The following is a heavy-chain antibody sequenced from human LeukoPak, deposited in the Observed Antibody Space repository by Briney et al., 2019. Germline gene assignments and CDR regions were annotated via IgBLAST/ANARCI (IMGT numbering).Heavy chain of an antibody. CDR2: ISHSGST. J-gene: IGHJ4*02. V-gene: IGHV4-34*01. CDR3: ARGRASYDFWSGYLFDY. Sequence: SETLSLTCAVYGGPFSGYYWTWICQPPGKGLELIGEISHSGSTNYNPSLKSRVTISVDTSKNQFSLKLSSVTAADTAVYYCARGRASYDFWSGYLFDYWGQGTLVTVSS. CDR1: GGPFSGYY. D-gene: IGHD3-3*01.